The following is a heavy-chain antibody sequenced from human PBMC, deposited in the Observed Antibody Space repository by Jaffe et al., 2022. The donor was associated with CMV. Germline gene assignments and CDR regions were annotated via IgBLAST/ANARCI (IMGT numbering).Heavy chain of an antibody. CDR2: ISAYNGNT. CDR3: ARPYSGYCSSTSCENGYGDSHFDY. D-gene: IGHD2-2*01. Sequence: QVQLVQSGAEVKKPGASVKVSCKASGYTFTSYGISWVRQAPGQGLEWMGWISAYNGNTNYAQKLQGRVTMTTDTSTSTAYMELRSLRSDDTAVYYCARPYSGYCSSTSCENGYGDSHFDYWGQGTLVTVSS. V-gene: IGHV1-18*04. J-gene: IGHJ4*02. CDR1: GYTFTSYG.